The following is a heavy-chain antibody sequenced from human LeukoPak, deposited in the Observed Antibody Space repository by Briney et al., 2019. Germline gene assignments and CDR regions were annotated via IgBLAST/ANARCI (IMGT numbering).Heavy chain of an antibody. CDR3: AREVPLVRGWYFDL. V-gene: IGHV4-30-2*01. D-gene: IGHD6-6*01. CDR1: GGSISSGGYS. CDR2: IYHSGST. Sequence: SETLSLTCAVSGGSISSGGYSWSWIRQPPGKGLEWIGYIYHSGSTYYNPSLKSRVTISVDRSKNQFFLKLSSVTAADTAVYYCAREVPLVRGWYFDLWGRGTLVTVSS. J-gene: IGHJ2*01.